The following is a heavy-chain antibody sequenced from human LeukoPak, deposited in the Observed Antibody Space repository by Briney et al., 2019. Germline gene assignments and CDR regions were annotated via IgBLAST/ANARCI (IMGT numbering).Heavy chain of an antibody. D-gene: IGHD6-13*01. Sequence: SGPTLVNPTQTLTLTCTFSGFSLGTSGVGVGWIRQPPGKALEWLALIYWNDDKRYSPSLKSRLTITKDTPKNQVVLTMTNMDPVDTATYYCAHNLEQLVDFDYWGQGTLVTVSS. CDR2: IYWNDDK. V-gene: IGHV2-5*01. CDR1: GFSLGTSGVG. J-gene: IGHJ4*02. CDR3: AHNLEQLVDFDY.